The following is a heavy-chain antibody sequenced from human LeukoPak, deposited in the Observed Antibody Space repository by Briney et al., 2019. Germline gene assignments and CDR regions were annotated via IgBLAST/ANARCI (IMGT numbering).Heavy chain of an antibody. CDR3: ARIRRYCSCTSCSEFDY. CDR2: ISAYNGNT. Sequence: ASVKVSCKASGYTFTSYGISWVRQAPGQGLEWVGWISAYNGNTNYAQKLQGRVTMTTDTSTSTAYMELRSLRSDDTAVYYCARIRRYCSCTSCSEFDYWGQGTLVTVSS. CDR1: GYTFTSYG. V-gene: IGHV1-18*01. J-gene: IGHJ4*02. D-gene: IGHD2-2*01.